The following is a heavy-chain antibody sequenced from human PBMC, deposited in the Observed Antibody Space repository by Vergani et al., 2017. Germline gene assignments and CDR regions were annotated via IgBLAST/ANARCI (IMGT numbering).Heavy chain of an antibody. CDR3: ARGLTQATINYYYYGMDV. CDR1: GGTFSSYA. Sequence: QVQLVQSGAEVKKPGSSVKVSCKASGGTFSSYAISWVRQAPGQGLEWMGGIIPIFGTAKYAQKFQGRVTITADESTSTAYMELSSLRSEDTAVYYCARGLTQATINYYYYGMDVWGQGTTVTVSS. J-gene: IGHJ6*02. V-gene: IGHV1-69*12. CDR2: IIPIFGTA. D-gene: IGHD5-12*01.